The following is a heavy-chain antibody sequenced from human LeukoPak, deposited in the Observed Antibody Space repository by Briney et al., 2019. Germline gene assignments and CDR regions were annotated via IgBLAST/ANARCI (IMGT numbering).Heavy chain of an antibody. CDR1: GFTFGGRL. J-gene: IGHJ4*02. CDR3: HPLAFVTN. V-gene: IGHV3-74*01. CDR2: IKDDGSTT. D-gene: IGHD2-8*01. Sequence: GSLRLSCAVSGFTFGGRLMHWVRQAPGKGLVWVALIKDDGSTTNYADSVKGRFTASRDDAKNTVYLQMSSLRAEDTAVYYCHPLAFVTNWGQGTLVTVSS.